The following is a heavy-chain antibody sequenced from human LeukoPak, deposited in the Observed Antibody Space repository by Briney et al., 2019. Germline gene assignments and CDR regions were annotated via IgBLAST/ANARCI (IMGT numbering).Heavy chain of an antibody. CDR2: ISAYNGNT. V-gene: IGHV1-18*01. CDR1: GYTSTSYG. J-gene: IGHJ4*02. Sequence: ASVKVSCKASGYTSTSYGISWVRQAPGQGLEWMGWISAYNGNTNYAQKLQGRVTMTTDTSTSTAYMELRSLRSDDTAVYYCARVVEDYYDSSGYGDYWGQGTLVTVSS. D-gene: IGHD3-22*01. CDR3: ARVVEDYYDSSGYGDY.